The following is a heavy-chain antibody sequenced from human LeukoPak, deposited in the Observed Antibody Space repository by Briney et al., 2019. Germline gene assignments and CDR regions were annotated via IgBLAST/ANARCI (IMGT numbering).Heavy chain of an antibody. Sequence: GRSLRLSCAASGFTLSTYGMHWVRQAPGKGLEWLAVISYDGSNKYYADSVKGRFTISRDNSKNTLYLQMNSLRGEDTAVYYCAKDRVGYSSWFTYYYYYGMDVWGKGTTVTVSS. CDR3: AKDRVGYSSWFTYYYYYGMDV. V-gene: IGHV3-30*18. CDR1: GFTLSTYG. CDR2: ISYDGSNK. D-gene: IGHD6-13*01. J-gene: IGHJ6*04.